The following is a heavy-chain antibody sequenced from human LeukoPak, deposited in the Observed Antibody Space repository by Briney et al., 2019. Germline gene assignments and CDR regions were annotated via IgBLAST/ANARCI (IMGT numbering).Heavy chain of an antibody. Sequence: GGSLGLSCAASGFTFSDYNMRWIRQAPGKGLEWVSAISGSGGSTYYADSVKGRFTISRDNSKNTLYLQMNSLRAEDTAVYYCAKRYSSGWPYFDYWGQGTLVTVSS. CDR2: ISGSGGST. J-gene: IGHJ4*02. CDR1: GFTFSDYN. D-gene: IGHD6-19*01. V-gene: IGHV3-23*01. CDR3: AKRYSSGWPYFDY.